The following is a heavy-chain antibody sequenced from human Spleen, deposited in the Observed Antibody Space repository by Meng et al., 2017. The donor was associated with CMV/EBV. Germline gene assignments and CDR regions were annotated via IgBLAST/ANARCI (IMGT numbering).Heavy chain of an antibody. CDR2: IIPILGIA. CDR1: GGTFSSYT. CDR3: ARALPEDSRPTINSLHFDY. J-gene: IGHJ4*02. Sequence: SVKVSCKASGGTFSSYTISWVRQAPGQGLEWMGRIIPILGIANYAQKFQGRVTITADKSTSTAYMELSSLRSEDTAVYYCARALPEDSRPTINSLHFDYWGQGTLVTVSS. D-gene: IGHD3-10*01. V-gene: IGHV1-69*02.